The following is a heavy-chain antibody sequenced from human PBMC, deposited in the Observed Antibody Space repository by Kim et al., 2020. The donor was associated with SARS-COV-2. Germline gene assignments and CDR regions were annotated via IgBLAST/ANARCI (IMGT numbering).Heavy chain of an antibody. Sequence: GGSLRLSCAVSRFTFRSYGMHWVRQAPGKGLEWVAVIWYDGSNKYYADSVKGRFTISRDNSKNTLYLQMNSLRVEDTAVYYCAREGEVTARYVIDYWGQGTLVTVSS. CDR3: AREGEVTARYVIDY. V-gene: IGHV3-33*01. J-gene: IGHJ4*02. CDR2: IWYDGSNK. D-gene: IGHD2-21*02. CDR1: RFTFRSYG.